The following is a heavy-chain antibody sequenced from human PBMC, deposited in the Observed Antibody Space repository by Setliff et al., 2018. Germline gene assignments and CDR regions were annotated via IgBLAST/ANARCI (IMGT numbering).Heavy chain of an antibody. V-gene: IGHV3-33*06. CDR1: GFNFANSG. D-gene: IGHD1-1*01. Sequence: GESLKISCAASGFNFANSGMHWVRQAPGKGLEWVTLIWFDGSLKYYGDSVRGRFTVARDNSENTVHLQMNSLRADDTAEYYRTKDSNGEFADYWGQGTLVTVSS. CDR3: TKDSNGEFADY. CDR2: IWFDGSLK. J-gene: IGHJ4*02.